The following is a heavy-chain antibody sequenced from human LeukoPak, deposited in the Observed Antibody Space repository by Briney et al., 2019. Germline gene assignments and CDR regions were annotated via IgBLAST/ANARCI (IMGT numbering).Heavy chain of an antibody. V-gene: IGHV3-33*01. CDR1: GFIFSSYG. CDR3: ARDRSGSYDAFDI. J-gene: IGHJ3*02. D-gene: IGHD1-26*01. Sequence: PGRSLRLSCAASGFIFSSYGMHWVRQAPGKGLEWVAVVWNDGSNKYYADSVKGRFTISRDNPKNTLYLQMNSLRAEDTAVYYCARDRSGSYDAFDIWSQGTMVTVS. CDR2: VWNDGSNK.